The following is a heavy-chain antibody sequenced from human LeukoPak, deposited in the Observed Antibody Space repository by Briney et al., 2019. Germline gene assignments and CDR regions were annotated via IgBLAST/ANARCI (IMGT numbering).Heavy chain of an antibody. CDR1: GYTFTSFA. D-gene: IGHD6-13*01. CDR3: ARPIAAAGTNAFDI. V-gene: IGHV1-18*01. Sequence: ASVKVSCKASGYTFTSFAITWVRQAPGQGLEWMGWISGYNGNTNYAQKLQGRVTMTTDTSTSTVYMELRSLRSDDTAVYYCARPIAAAGTNAFDIWGQGTMVTVSS. J-gene: IGHJ3*02. CDR2: ISGYNGNT.